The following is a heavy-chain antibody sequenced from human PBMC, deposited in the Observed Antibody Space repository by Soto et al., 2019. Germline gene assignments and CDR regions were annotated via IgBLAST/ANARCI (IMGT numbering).Heavy chain of an antibody. V-gene: IGHV1-69*13. CDR3: ARGAHTYGYVFDY. J-gene: IGHJ4*02. CDR2: IIAVIGTA. Sequence: ASVKVSCKASGGTFSSYAISWVRQAPGQGLEWMGWIIAVIGTANYAQKFQGRVTITADASASTAYMELNSLRSEDTAVYYCARGAHTYGYVFDYWGQGTLVTVS. D-gene: IGHD5-18*01. CDR1: GGTFSSYA.